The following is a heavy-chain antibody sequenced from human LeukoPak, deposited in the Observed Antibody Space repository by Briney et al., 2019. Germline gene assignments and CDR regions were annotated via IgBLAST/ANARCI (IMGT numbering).Heavy chain of an antibody. Sequence: PGGSLRLSCAASGFTFSSYWMTWVRQAPTKGLEWVANIKEDGSEKHYVDSVKGRFTISRDNAKNSLYLQINSLRAEDTAVYYCARDQFSGYYDYWGQGTLVTVSS. CDR2: IKEDGSEK. D-gene: IGHD3-22*01. CDR1: GFTFSSYW. CDR3: ARDQFSGYYDY. J-gene: IGHJ4*02. V-gene: IGHV3-7*01.